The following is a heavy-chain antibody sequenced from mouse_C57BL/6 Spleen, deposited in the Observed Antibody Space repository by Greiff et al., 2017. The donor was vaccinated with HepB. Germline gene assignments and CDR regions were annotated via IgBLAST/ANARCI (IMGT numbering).Heavy chain of an antibody. D-gene: IGHD2-5*01. CDR1: GYTFTSYG. J-gene: IGHJ2*01. CDR2: IYPRSGNT. Sequence: QVQLQQSGAELARPGASVKLSCKASGYTFTSYGISWVKQRTGQGLEWIGEIYPRSGNTYYNEKFKGKATLTADKSSSTAYMELSSVTSEDSAVYFGARRDSNGYFDYWGQGTTLTVSS. CDR3: ARRDSNGYFDY. V-gene: IGHV1-81*01.